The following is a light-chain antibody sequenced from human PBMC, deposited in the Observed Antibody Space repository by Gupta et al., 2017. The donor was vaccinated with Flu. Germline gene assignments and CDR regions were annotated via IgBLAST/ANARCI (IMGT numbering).Light chain of an antibody. V-gene: IGKV3-15*01. CDR2: GAS. CDR3: QQYNNWPPV. Sequence: GERATLSCRASQSVSSNLAWYQQKPGQAPRLLIYGASTRATGIPARFSGSGSGTEFTLTISSLQSEDFAVYYCQQYNNWPPVFGPGTKVDIK. CDR1: QSVSSN. J-gene: IGKJ3*01.